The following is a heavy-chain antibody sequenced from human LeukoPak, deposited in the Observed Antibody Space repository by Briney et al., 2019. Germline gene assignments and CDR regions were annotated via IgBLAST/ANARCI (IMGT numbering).Heavy chain of an antibody. Sequence: GGSLRLSCAASGFTFSSYGMHWVRQAPGKGLEWVAVICYDGSNKYYAASVKGRFNISRDNSNNTLYLQMNSLRAEDTAVYYCARESLDTAMVMSYYGMDVWGQGTTVTVSS. D-gene: IGHD5-18*01. V-gene: IGHV3-33*01. J-gene: IGHJ6*02. CDR3: ARESLDTAMVMSYYGMDV. CDR1: GFTFSSYG. CDR2: ICYDGSNK.